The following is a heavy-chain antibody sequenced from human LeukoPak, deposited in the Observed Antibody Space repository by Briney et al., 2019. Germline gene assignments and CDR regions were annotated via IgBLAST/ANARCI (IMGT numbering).Heavy chain of an antibody. CDR1: GYSFTSYW. CDR3: ARHVRRYSSSWYEYYYGTDV. V-gene: IGHV5-51*01. J-gene: IGHJ6*02. Sequence: RGESLKISCKGSGYSFTSYWIGWVRQMPGKGLEWMGIIYPGDSDTRYSPSFQGQVTISADKSISTAYLQWSSLKASDTAMYYCARHVRRYSSSWYEYYYGTDVWGQGTTVTVSS. CDR2: IYPGDSDT. D-gene: IGHD6-13*01.